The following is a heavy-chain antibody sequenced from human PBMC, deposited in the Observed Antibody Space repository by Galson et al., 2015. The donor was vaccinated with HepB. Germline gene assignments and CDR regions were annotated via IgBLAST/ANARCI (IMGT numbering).Heavy chain of an antibody. D-gene: IGHD3-9*01. CDR1: GFPFSTYT. Sequence: SLRLSCAASGFPFSTYTMHWVRQAPGKGLEWVAVISYDGGNKTYADSVKGRFTVSRDNSKNTLYLQMNSLRVEDTAVYYCARVRSYDILTGMDVWGQGTTVTVSS. CDR3: ARVRSYDILTGMDV. V-gene: IGHV3-30-3*01. CDR2: ISYDGGNK. J-gene: IGHJ6*02.